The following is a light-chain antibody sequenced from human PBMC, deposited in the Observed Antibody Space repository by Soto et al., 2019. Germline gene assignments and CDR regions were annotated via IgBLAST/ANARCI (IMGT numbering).Light chain of an antibody. CDR2: GNS. CDR3: QSHDSSLSGAV. Sequence: QSVLTQPPSVSGAPGQRVTISCTGSSSNIGAGYDVHWYQQLPGTAPKLLIYGNSNRPSGVPDRFSGSKSGTSASLAITGLQAEDEADYDCQSHDSSLSGAVFGGGTQLTVL. V-gene: IGLV1-40*01. CDR1: SSNIGAGYD. J-gene: IGLJ3*02.